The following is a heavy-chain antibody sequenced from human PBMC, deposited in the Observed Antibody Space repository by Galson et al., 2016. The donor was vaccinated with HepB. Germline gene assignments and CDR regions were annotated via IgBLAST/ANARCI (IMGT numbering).Heavy chain of an antibody. J-gene: IGHJ6*02. CDR2: INSDGSIT. D-gene: IGHD6-6*01. CDR3: TYTDGEQLGDNSHYGMDV. V-gene: IGHV3-74*01. Sequence: SLRLSCAASGFTFSSYWIHWVRQAPGKGLVWVSRINSDGSITSYADSVKGRFTISRDNAKNTLNLQMNSLRVEDAAVYYCTYTDGEQLGDNSHYGMDVWGQGTTVTVSS. CDR1: GFTFSSYW.